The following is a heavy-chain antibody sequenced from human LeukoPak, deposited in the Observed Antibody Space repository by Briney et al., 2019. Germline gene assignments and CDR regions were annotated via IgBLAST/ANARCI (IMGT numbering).Heavy chain of an antibody. CDR1: GGSISTYY. V-gene: IGHV4-59*13. D-gene: IGHD1-26*01. CDR2: IFYTGST. CDR3: ARGSMSEREPDFVY. J-gene: IGHJ4*02. Sequence: SETLSLTCTVSGGSISTYYWTWIRQPPGKALEGIGYIFYTGSTNYNPSLKSRVTMSVDSSKNQFSLKLNSVTAADTAVYYCARGSMSEREPDFVYWGQGTLVTVSS.